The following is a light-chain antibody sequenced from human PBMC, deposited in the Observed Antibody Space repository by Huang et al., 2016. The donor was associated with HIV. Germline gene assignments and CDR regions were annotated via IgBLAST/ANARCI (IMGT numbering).Light chain of an antibody. Sequence: EIVLTQSPGTMSLSPGERATLSCWASQIVTSDYVAWYQQKPGQAPRLLIYGASIRATGIPDRFSGSGSGTYFTLTISRLEPGDFAVYDCQQYGSSLGTFGGGTKVEIK. CDR3: QQYGSSLGT. V-gene: IGKV3-20*01. J-gene: IGKJ4*01. CDR2: GAS. CDR1: QIVTSDY.